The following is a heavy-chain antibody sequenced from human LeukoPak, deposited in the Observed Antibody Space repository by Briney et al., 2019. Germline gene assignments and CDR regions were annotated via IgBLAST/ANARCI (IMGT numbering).Heavy chain of an antibody. CDR3: ARDSEWGSYRLRILPPHYYFDY. Sequence: ASVKVSCKASGYTFTSYGISWVRQAPGQGLEWMGWISAYNGNTNYAQKLQGGVTMTTDTSTSTTYMELRSLRSDDTAVYYCARDSEWGSYRLRILPPHYYFDYWGQGTLVTVSS. CDR2: ISAYNGNT. D-gene: IGHD3-16*02. V-gene: IGHV1-18*01. J-gene: IGHJ4*02. CDR1: GYTFTSYG.